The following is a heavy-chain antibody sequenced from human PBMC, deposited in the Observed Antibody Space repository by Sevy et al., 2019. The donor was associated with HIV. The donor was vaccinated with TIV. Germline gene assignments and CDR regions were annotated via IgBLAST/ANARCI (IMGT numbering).Heavy chain of an antibody. D-gene: IGHD1-1*01. CDR3: ARDPGNSGNY. J-gene: IGHJ4*02. CDR1: GFTFSTYA. CDR2: ISHDERTK. V-gene: IGHV3-30*04. Sequence: GGSLRLSCAASGFTFSTYAMHWLRQAPGKGLEWVAVISHDERTKYYAYSVKGRFTISRDNSKNTLYLQMDSLRPEDTTIYYCARDPGNSGNYWGQGTLVTVSS.